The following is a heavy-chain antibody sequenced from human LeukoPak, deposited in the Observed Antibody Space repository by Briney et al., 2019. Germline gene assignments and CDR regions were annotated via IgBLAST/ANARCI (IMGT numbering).Heavy chain of an antibody. Sequence: PSETLSLTCTVSGGSISSYYWRWIRQPPGKGLEWIGYIYYSGSTNYNPSLKSRVTISVDTSKNQCSLKLSSVTAADTAVYYCARLRFLEWRLDYWGQGTLVTVSS. D-gene: IGHD3-3*01. V-gene: IGHV4-59*01. CDR3: ARLRFLEWRLDY. J-gene: IGHJ4*02. CDR2: IYYSGST. CDR1: GGSISSYY.